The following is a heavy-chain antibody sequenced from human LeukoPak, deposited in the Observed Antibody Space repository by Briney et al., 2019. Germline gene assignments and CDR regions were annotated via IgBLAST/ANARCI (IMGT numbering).Heavy chain of an antibody. D-gene: IGHD6-13*01. CDR3: AKVGGPLSSSWYTDYYYYYMDV. Sequence: GGSLRLSCAASGFTFSSYGMHWVRQAPGKGLEWVAFIRYDGSNKYYADSVKGRFTISRDNSKNTLYLQMNSLRAEDTAVYYCAKVGGPLSSSWYTDYYYYYMDVWGKGTTVTVSS. V-gene: IGHV3-30*02. CDR2: IRYDGSNK. CDR1: GFTFSSYG. J-gene: IGHJ6*03.